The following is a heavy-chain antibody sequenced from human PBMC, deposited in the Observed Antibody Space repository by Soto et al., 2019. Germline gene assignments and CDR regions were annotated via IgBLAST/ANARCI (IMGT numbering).Heavy chain of an antibody. CDR1: GFTFSSHG. V-gene: IGHV3-33*01. CDR2: IWYDGSNK. CDR3: ARDRSSSHFKGISGMDV. J-gene: IGHJ6*02. D-gene: IGHD2-15*01. Sequence: QVQLVESGGGVVQPGRSLRLSCAASGFTFSSHGMHWVRQAPGKGLEWVAVIWYDGSNKYYADSVKGRFTISRDNSKNTLYLQMNSLRAEDTAVYYCARDRSSSHFKGISGMDVWGQGTTVTVSS.